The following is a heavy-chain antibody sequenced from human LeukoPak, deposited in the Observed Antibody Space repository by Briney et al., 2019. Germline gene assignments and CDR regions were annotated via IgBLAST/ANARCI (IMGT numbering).Heavy chain of an antibody. D-gene: IGHD3-10*02. CDR3: AELGITMIGGV. Sequence: NAGGSLRLSCAASGFTFSRYSMNWVRQAPGKGLEWVSSISISSNYIYYADSVKGRFTVSRDNAKNSLYLQMNSLRAEDTAVYYCAELGITMIGGVWGKGTTVTISS. CDR2: ISISSNYI. V-gene: IGHV3-21*01. CDR1: GFTFSRYS. J-gene: IGHJ6*04.